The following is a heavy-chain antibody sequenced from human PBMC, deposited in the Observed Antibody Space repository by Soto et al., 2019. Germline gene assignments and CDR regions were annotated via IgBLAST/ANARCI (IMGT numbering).Heavy chain of an antibody. CDR1: GGSISRGDYY. Sequence: LSLTCTVSGGSISRGDYYWSWIRQPPGKGLEWIGYIFYSGSTYYNPSLKSRVTISVDTSKNQFSLKLSSVTAADTAVYYCARAPYYYDSSGYSFDYWGQGTLVTVSS. D-gene: IGHD3-22*01. V-gene: IGHV4-30-4*08. J-gene: IGHJ4*02. CDR2: IFYSGST. CDR3: ARAPYYYDSSGYSFDY.